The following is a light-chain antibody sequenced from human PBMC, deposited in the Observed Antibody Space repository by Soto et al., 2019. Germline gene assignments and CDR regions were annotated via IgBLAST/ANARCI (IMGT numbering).Light chain of an antibody. CDR2: AAS. CDR1: QSVSSN. V-gene: IGKV3-15*01. J-gene: IGKJ5*01. CDR3: QQSYSTPIT. Sequence: EIVMTQSPATLSVSPGTRATLSCGASQSVSSNLAWYQQKPGQAPRLLIYAASSLQSGVPSRFSGSGSGTDFTLTISSLQPEDFATYYCQQSYSTPITFGQGTRLEIK.